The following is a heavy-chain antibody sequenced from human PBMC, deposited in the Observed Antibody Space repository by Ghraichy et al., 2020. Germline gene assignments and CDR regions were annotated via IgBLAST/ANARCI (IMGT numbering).Heavy chain of an antibody. CDR3: VRHLGLRFSENYVDT. CDR1: GVSMRGSSNY. Sequence: SETLSLTCNVSGVSMRGSSNYWGWVRQPPGKGLEWLGTIYYSGSTYYNPSLKSRLSISVDTSNNQFSLKLNSVTAADTATYYCVRHLGLRFSENYVDTWGQGTLVTVSS. CDR2: IYYSGST. J-gene: IGHJ5*02. D-gene: IGHD3-3*01. V-gene: IGHV4-39*01.